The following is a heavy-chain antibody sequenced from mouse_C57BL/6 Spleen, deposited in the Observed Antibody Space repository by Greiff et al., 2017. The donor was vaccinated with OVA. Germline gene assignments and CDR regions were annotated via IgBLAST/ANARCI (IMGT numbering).Heavy chain of an antibody. J-gene: IGHJ3*01. Sequence: EVKVVESGGGLVQPKGSLKLSCAASGFTFNTYAMHWVRQAPGKGLEWVARIRSKSSNYATYYADSVKDRFTISSDDSQSMLYLQMNNLKTEDTAMYYCVRSGIYYGYDTWFAYWGQGTLVTVSA. CDR2: IRSKSSNYAT. CDR1: GFTFNTYA. CDR3: VRSGIYYGYDTWFAY. D-gene: IGHD2-2*01. V-gene: IGHV10-3*01.